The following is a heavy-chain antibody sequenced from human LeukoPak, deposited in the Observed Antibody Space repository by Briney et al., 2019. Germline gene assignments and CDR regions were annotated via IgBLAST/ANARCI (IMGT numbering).Heavy chain of an antibody. Sequence: PGGSLRLSCAASGFTFSSYAMSWVRQAPGKGLEWVSAISGSGGSTYYADSVKGRFTISRDNSKNTLYLQMNSLRAEDTAVYYCATRYCSSTSCYTQADYWGQGTLVTVSS. D-gene: IGHD2-2*02. J-gene: IGHJ4*02. V-gene: IGHV3-23*01. CDR2: ISGSGGST. CDR1: GFTFSSYA. CDR3: ATRYCSSTSCYTQADY.